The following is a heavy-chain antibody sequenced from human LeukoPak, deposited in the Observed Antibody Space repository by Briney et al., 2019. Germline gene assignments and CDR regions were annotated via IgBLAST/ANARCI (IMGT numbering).Heavy chain of an antibody. J-gene: IGHJ5*02. Sequence: SETLSLTRAVSGGSISSYYRSGVPQPAGKGREWSGRIYISGSTKHNPSPPSRVTMQVDTSTNQSSLKLSSATAADTAVYYCARTHRDYRGNWFDPWGQGTLVTVSS. CDR3: ARTHRDYRGNWFDP. D-gene: IGHD4-11*01. V-gene: IGHV4-4*07. CDR1: GGSISSYY. CDR2: IYISGST.